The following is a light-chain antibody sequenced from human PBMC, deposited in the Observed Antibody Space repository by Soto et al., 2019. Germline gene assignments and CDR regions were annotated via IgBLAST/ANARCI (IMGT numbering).Light chain of an antibody. CDR3: SSYTSXSTPDV. Sequence: LTQPASVSGSPGQSITISCTGTSSDVGGYNYVSWYQQHPGKAPKLMIYDVSNRPSGVSNRFSGSKSGNTASLTISGLQAEDEADYYCSSYTSXSTPDVFGTGTKVTVL. CDR1: SSDVGGYNY. CDR2: DVS. V-gene: IGLV2-14*01. J-gene: IGLJ1*01.